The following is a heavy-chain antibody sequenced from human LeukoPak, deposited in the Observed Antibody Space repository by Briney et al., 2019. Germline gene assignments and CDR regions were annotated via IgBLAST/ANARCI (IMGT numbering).Heavy chain of an antibody. CDR3: ARSGYSYGWDYFDY. D-gene: IGHD5-18*01. CDR2: IYYSGST. CDR1: GGSISSYY. J-gene: IGHJ4*02. V-gene: IGHV4-59*01. Sequence: SETLSLTCTVSGGSISSYYWSWIRQPPGKGLEWIGYIYYSGSTNYNPSLKSRVTISVDTSKNQFSLKLSSVTAADTAVYYCARSGYSYGWDYFDYWGQGTLVTASS.